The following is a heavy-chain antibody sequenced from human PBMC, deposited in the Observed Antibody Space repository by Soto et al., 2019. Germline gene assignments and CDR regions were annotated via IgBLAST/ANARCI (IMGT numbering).Heavy chain of an antibody. J-gene: IGHJ5*02. Sequence: GASVKVSCKASGYTFTSYGISWVRQAPGQGLEWMGWISAYNGNTNYAQKLQGRVTMTTDTSTSTAYMELSSLRSEDTAVYYCARGLLAYCTSGICRSWRFDPWGQGTLVTVSS. CDR2: ISAYNGNT. V-gene: IGHV1-18*01. CDR1: GYTFTSYG. D-gene: IGHD2-8*01. CDR3: ARGLLAYCTSGICRSWRFDP.